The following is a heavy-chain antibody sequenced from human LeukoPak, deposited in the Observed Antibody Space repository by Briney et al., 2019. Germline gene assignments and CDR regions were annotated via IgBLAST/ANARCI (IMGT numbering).Heavy chain of an antibody. D-gene: IGHD3-16*01. Sequence: GASVKVSCKTSGYTFTSYYVHWVRQAPGQGLEYMGVIYPHSDTTSYAQKFQGRVTMTRDTSTSTVYMGLSSLRSEDTAVFFCAREAPRTLYFDYWGQGTLVTVSS. CDR2: IYPHSDTT. CDR3: AREAPRTLYFDY. CDR1: GYTFTSYY. J-gene: IGHJ4*02. V-gene: IGHV1-46*01.